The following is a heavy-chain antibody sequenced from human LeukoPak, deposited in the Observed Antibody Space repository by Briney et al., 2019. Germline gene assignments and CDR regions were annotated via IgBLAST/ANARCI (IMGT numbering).Heavy chain of an antibody. Sequence: SETLSLTCTVSGGSISSSSYYWGWIRQPPGKGLEWIGSICYSGSTYYNPSLKSRVTISVDTSKNQFSLKLSSVTAADTAVYYCARTDMYHPYDTFDIWGQGTMVTVSS. J-gene: IGHJ3*02. V-gene: IGHV4-39*07. CDR2: ICYSGST. D-gene: IGHD2-2*01. CDR3: ARTDMYHPYDTFDI. CDR1: GGSISSSSYY.